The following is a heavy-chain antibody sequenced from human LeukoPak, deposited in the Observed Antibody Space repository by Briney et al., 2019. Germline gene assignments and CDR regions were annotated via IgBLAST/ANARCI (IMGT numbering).Heavy chain of an antibody. CDR3: ARVTGYMIEDYFDY. Sequence: SETLPLTCAVYGGSFSGYYWSWIRQPPGKGLEWIGEINHSGSTNYNPSLKSRGTISVDTSKNQSSLKLSSVTAADTAVYYCARVTGYMIEDYFDYWGQGTLVTVSS. CDR2: INHSGST. J-gene: IGHJ4*02. CDR1: GGSFSGYY. V-gene: IGHV4-34*01. D-gene: IGHD3-22*01.